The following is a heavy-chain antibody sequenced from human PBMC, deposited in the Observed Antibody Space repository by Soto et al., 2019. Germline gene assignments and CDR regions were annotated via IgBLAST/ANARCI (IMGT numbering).Heavy chain of an antibody. CDR3: AKEAGASMVRGVPRVAAKYGMDV. D-gene: IGHD3-10*01. V-gene: IGHV3-30*18. CDR2: ISYDGSNK. CDR1: GFTFSSYG. J-gene: IGHJ6*02. Sequence: GGSLRLSCAASGFTFSSYGMHWVRQAPGKGLEWVAVISYDGSNKYYADSVKGRFTISRENSKNTLYLQMNSLRAEDTAVYYCAKEAGASMVRGVPRVAAKYGMDVWGQGTTVTVSS.